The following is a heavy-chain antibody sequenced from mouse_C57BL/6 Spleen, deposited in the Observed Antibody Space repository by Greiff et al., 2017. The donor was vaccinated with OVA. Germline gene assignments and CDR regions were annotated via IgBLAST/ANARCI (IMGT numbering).Heavy chain of an antibody. Sequence: DVKLVESGGGLVKPGGSLKLSCAASGFTFSSYAMSWVRQTPEKRLEWVATISDGGSYTYYPDNVKGRFTISRDNAKNNLYLQMSHLKSEDTAMYYCAREVYDYDGYFDYWGQGTTLTVSS. CDR1: GFTFSSYA. CDR2: ISDGGSYT. D-gene: IGHD2-4*01. J-gene: IGHJ2*01. CDR3: AREVYDYDGYFDY. V-gene: IGHV5-4*01.